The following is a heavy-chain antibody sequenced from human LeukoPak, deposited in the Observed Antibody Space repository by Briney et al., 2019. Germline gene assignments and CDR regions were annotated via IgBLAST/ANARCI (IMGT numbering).Heavy chain of an antibody. CDR3: AKAALNTRIGGVISKARYYFDY. V-gene: IGHV3-23*01. J-gene: IGHJ4*02. CDR2: ISGSGGTT. D-gene: IGHD3-22*01. CDR1: GFTFSSYA. Sequence: GGSLRLSCAASGFTFSSYAMSWVRQAPGKGLEWVSAISGSGGTTYYADSVKGRFTISRDNSKTTLYLQMNSLIAEDTAVYYCAKAALNTRIGGVISKARYYFDYWGQGTLVTVSS.